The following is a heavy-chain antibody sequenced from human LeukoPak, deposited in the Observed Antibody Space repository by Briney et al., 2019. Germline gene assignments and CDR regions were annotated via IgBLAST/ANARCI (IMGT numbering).Heavy chain of an antibody. CDR3: ATRYCSGGSCPNRPYYYGMDV. D-gene: IGHD2-15*01. CDR2: IIAILGIA. CDR1: GGTFSSYT. J-gene: IGHJ6*02. Sequence: GSSVKVSCKASGGTFSSYTISWVRQAPGQGLEWMGRIIAILGIANYAQQFQGRVTITADKSTSTAYMELSSLRSEDTAVYYCATRYCSGGSCPNRPYYYGMDVWGQGTTVTVSS. V-gene: IGHV1-69*02.